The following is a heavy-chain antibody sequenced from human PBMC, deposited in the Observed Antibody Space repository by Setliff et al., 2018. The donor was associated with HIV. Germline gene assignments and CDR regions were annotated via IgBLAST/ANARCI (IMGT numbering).Heavy chain of an antibody. Sequence: LSCAASGFTFSSYSMNWVRQAPGKGLEWVSSISSSSSYIYYADSVKGRFTISRDNAKNSLYLQMNTLRVEDTAVYYCAALSLRTNAVYGIVSTRFDPWGQGTLVTVSS. D-gene: IGHD2-8*01. V-gene: IGHV3-21*04. CDR3: AALSLRTNAVYGIVSTRFDP. CDR2: ISSSSSYI. J-gene: IGHJ5*02. CDR1: GFTFSSYS.